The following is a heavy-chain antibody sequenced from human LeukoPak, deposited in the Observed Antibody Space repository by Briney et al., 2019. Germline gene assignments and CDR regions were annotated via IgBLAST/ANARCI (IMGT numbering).Heavy chain of an antibody. J-gene: IGHJ4*02. CDR2: ISSNGGST. CDR1: GFTFSSYA. Sequence: PGGSLRLSCAASGFTFSSYAMHWVRQAPGKGLEYVSAISSNGGSTYYANSVKGRFTISRDNSKNTLYLQMGSLRAEDMAVYYCARGPTSTVTTILFFDYWGQGTLVTVSS. CDR3: ARGPTSTVTTILFFDY. D-gene: IGHD4-11*01. V-gene: IGHV3-64*01.